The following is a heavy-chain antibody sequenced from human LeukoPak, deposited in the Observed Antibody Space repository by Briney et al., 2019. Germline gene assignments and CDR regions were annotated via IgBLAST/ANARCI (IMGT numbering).Heavy chain of an antibody. V-gene: IGHV4-34*12. CDR1: GGGSFSDYY. CDR3: ARGILVKVYAAFDY. Sequence: SETLSLTCAVSGGGSFSDYYWTWIRQSPGKGLEWIGEIIHTGRTNYNPSLKSRLTISVDTSKNQFSLKLNSVTAADTAVYFCARGILVKVYAAFDYWGQGTLVAVSS. J-gene: IGHJ4*02. CDR2: IIHTGRT. D-gene: IGHD2-8*01.